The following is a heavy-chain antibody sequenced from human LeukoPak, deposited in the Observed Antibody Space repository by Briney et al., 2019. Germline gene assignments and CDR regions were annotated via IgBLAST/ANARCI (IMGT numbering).Heavy chain of an antibody. CDR1: GGSISGYY. J-gene: IGHJ4*02. CDR3: ARVGRYDFWSGYPNNFDY. Sequence: SSETLSLTCTVSGGSISGYYWSWIRQSPGKRLEWIAYISFTGNTNYNPSLKSRVTISLDTSKTHFSLTLSSLTAADTAVYYCARVGRYDFWSGYPNNFDYWGQGTLVTVSS. V-gene: IGHV4-59*08. CDR2: ISFTGNT. D-gene: IGHD3-3*01.